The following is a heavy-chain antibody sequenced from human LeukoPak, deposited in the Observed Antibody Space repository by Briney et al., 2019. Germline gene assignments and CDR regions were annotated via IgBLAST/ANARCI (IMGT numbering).Heavy chain of an antibody. V-gene: IGHV3-23*01. Sequence: GGSLRLSCAASGFTFSSYAMSWVRQAPGKGLEWVSAISGSGGSTYYADSVKGRFTISGDNAKNSLYLQMNSLRAEDTAVYYCAREEGYFDYWGQGTLVTVSS. CDR2: ISGSGGST. CDR3: AREEGYFDY. CDR1: GFTFSSYA. J-gene: IGHJ4*02.